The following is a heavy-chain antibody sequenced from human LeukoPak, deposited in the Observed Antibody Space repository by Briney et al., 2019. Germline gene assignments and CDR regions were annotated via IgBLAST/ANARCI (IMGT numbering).Heavy chain of an antibody. CDR1: GYTFTSYY. V-gene: IGHV1-46*01. CDR3: ARDLGGAIAAGEGRLGYYYYYYMDV. D-gene: IGHD6-6*01. J-gene: IGHJ6*03. Sequence: ASVKVSCKASGYTFTSYYMHWVRQAPGQGLEWMGIINPSGGSTSYAQKFQGRVTMTRDTSTSTVYMELSSLRSEDTAVYYCARDLGGAIAAGEGRLGYYYYYYMDVWGKGTTVTVSS. CDR2: INPSGGST.